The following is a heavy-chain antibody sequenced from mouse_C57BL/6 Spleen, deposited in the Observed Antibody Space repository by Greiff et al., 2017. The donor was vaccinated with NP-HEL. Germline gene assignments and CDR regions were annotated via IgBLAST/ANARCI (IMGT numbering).Heavy chain of an antibody. Sequence: EVQLVESGGGLVQPGGSMKLSCAASGFTFSDAWMDWVRQSPEKGLEWVAEIRNKANNHATYYAESVKGRFTISRDDSKSSVYLQMNSLRAEDTGIYYCTRDSHYYGSPLFDYWGQGTTLTVSS. CDR3: TRDSHYYGSPLFDY. J-gene: IGHJ2*01. V-gene: IGHV6-6*01. CDR2: IRNKANNHAT. CDR1: GFTFSDAW. D-gene: IGHD1-1*01.